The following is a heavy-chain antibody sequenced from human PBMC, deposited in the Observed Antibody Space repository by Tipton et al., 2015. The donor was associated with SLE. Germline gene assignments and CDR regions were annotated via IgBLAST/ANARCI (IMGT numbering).Heavy chain of an antibody. V-gene: IGHV3-7*01. J-gene: IGHJ4*02. Sequence: SLRLSCAASGFSFSSNWMSWVRQAPGKGLEWVANINQDGSVKYFVDSVEGRFTISRDNAKNSFYLQMHSLRAEDTALYYCARYYTASTWDYFDFWGQGTLVTVSS. CDR2: INQDGSVK. D-gene: IGHD3-3*01. CDR1: GFSFSSNW. CDR3: ARYYTASTWDYFDF.